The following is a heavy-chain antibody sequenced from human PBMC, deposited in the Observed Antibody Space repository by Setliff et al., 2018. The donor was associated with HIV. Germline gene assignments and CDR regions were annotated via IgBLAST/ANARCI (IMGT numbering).Heavy chain of an antibody. D-gene: IGHD6-13*01. J-gene: IGHJ5*01. Sequence: GGSLRLSCAASGFTFSSYGMHWVRQAPGKGLEWVAVISYDGSDKYYPDSVKGRFTISRDNSKNTVYLEMDSLRSEDTAVYYCAKADDGAAAGPAPWGQGTLVTVSS. CDR2: ISYDGSDK. CDR3: AKADDGAAAGPAP. V-gene: IGHV3-30*18. CDR1: GFTFSSYG.